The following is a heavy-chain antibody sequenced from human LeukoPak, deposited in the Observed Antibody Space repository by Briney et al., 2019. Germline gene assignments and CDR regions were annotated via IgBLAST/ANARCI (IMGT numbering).Heavy chain of an antibody. CDR1: GYTFINSG. Sequence: GASVKVSCKASGYTFINSGISWVRQAPGQGLEWMGWISAYNGNTNYTQKLQGRVTMTTDTSTSTAYMELRSLRSDDTAVYYCARAGLVPAAFDYWGQGTLVTVSS. D-gene: IGHD2-2*01. J-gene: IGHJ4*02. CDR2: ISAYNGNT. V-gene: IGHV1-18*01. CDR3: ARAGLVPAAFDY.